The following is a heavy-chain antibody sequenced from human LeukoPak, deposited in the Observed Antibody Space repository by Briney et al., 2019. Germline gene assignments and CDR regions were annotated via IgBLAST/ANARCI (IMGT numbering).Heavy chain of an antibody. CDR2: IWYDGSNK. Sequence: PGRSLRLSCAASGFTFSSYAMHWVRQVAGKGLEWVAVIWYDGSNKYYADSVKGRFTISRDHSKNTLYLQMKSLRAEDTAVYYCARELEIAVAGTLGYWGQGTLVTVSS. CDR1: GFTFSSYA. J-gene: IGHJ4*02. CDR3: ARELEIAVAGTLGY. V-gene: IGHV3-33*01. D-gene: IGHD6-19*01.